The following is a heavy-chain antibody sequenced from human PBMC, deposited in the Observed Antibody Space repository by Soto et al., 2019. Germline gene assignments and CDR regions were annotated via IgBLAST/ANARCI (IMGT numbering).Heavy chain of an antibody. CDR2: IYWDDDK. CDR3: ARTIGGAKKYSFNY. V-gene: IGHV2-5*02. J-gene: IGHJ4*02. CDR1: GFSLSTSGVG. D-gene: IGHD1-26*01. Sequence: GSGPTLVNPTQTLTLTCTFSGFSLSTSGVGVGWIRQPPGKALEWLALIYWDDDKRYSPSLKSRLTITKDTSKNQVVLTRTNMAPVDTATYSCARTIGGAKKYSFNYGGQETLVTVSS.